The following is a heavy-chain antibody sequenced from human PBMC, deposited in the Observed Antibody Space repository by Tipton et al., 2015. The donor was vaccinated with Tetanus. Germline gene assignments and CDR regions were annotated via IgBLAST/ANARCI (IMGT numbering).Heavy chain of an antibody. CDR2: IDTNSGGT. D-gene: IGHD3-22*01. V-gene: IGHV1-2*02. J-gene: IGHJ6*02. CDR3: ARDRGDYIYYGMDV. Sequence: QMQLVQSGAEVKKPGASVKVSCKASGYTFTGYYIYWVRQAPGQGLEWMGWIDTNSGGTVYAQKFQGRVTMTRDTSISTACMERRSLRSDDTGVYYCARDRGDYIYYGMDVWGPGTTVTVS. CDR1: GYTFTGYY.